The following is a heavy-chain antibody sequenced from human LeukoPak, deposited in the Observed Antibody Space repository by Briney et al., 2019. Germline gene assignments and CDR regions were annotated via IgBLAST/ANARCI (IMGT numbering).Heavy chain of an antibody. D-gene: IGHD3-10*01. Sequence: PGGSLRLSCAASGFTFSSYGMHWVRQAPGKGLEWVAVISYDGSNKYYADSVKGRFTISRDNSKNTLYLQMNSLRAEDTAVYYWSKEFFHGSPPGAFDIWGQGTMVTVSS. CDR3: SKEFFHGSPPGAFDI. J-gene: IGHJ3*02. CDR1: GFTFSSYG. CDR2: ISYDGSNK. V-gene: IGHV3-30*18.